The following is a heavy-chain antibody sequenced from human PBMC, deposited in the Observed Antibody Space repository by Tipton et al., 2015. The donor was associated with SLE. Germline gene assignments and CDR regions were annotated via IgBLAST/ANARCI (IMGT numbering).Heavy chain of an antibody. CDR1: GGSISSTSYY. D-gene: IGHD5-18*01. CDR2: INHSGST. V-gene: IGHV4-39*07. Sequence: LRLSCTVSGGSISSTSYYWSWIRQPPGKGLEWIGEINHSGSTNYNPSLKSRVTISADTSKNQFSLKLNSVTAADTAVYYCARAPQLWIDYWGQGTLVTVSS. CDR3: ARAPQLWIDY. J-gene: IGHJ4*02.